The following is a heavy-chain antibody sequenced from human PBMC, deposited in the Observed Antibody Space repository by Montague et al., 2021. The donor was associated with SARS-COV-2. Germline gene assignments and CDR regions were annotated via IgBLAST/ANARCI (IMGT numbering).Heavy chain of an antibody. D-gene: IGHD6-19*01. V-gene: IGHV4-4*02. CDR3: MRAGGYVNRPPV. J-gene: IGHJ4*02. Sequence: SETLSLTCAVSGASIVSTDCWSWVRQPPGKGLEWIGEIYDTASTNYNPSLKSRVTMLVDKFNNQFSLQLKYLTAADTAVYFCMRAGGYVNRPPVWGQGALVIVSS. CDR2: IYDTAST. CDR1: GASIVSTDC.